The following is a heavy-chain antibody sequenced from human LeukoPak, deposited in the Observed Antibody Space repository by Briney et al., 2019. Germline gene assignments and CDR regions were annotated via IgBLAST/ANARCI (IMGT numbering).Heavy chain of an antibody. CDR3: ARDLIVVVFDY. V-gene: IGHV3-7*01. CDR2: TKEDGSEK. J-gene: IGHJ4*02. D-gene: IGHD3-22*01. Sequence: GGSLRLSCAASGFTFSSYWMSWVRQTPGKGLEWVANTKEDGSEKYYVDSVKGRFTISRDDAKNSPYLQMNSLRADDTAVYYCARDLIVVVFDYWGQGTLVTVSS. CDR1: GFTFSSYW.